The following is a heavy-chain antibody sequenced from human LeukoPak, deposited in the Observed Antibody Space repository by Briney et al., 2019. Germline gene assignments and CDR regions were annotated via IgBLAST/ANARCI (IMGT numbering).Heavy chain of an antibody. CDR3: ARDPSATAAAGLYYFDY. Sequence: PGGSLRLSCAASGFTFSSYAMSWVRQAPGKGLEWVSAISGSGGSTYYADSVKGRFTISRDNSKNTLYLQMNSLRAEDTAVYYCARDPSATAAAGLYYFDYWGQGTLVTVSS. D-gene: IGHD6-13*01. CDR2: ISGSGGST. J-gene: IGHJ4*02. V-gene: IGHV3-23*01. CDR1: GFTFSSYA.